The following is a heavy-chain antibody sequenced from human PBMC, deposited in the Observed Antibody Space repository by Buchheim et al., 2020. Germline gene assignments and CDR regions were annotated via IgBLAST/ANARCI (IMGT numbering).Heavy chain of an antibody. Sequence: QLHLQESGSGLVKPSQTLSLTCAVSGGSIFSGGYSWSWIRQPPGKGLEWIGYIHQGGDSYYDPSLKSRATISLDKAKNQFPLKINSVTAADTAVYYCARENSAHFDYWGQGIL. CDR1: GGSIFSGGYS. V-gene: IGHV4-30-2*01. CDR3: ARENSAHFDY. J-gene: IGHJ4*02. D-gene: IGHD1-7*01. CDR2: IHQGGDS.